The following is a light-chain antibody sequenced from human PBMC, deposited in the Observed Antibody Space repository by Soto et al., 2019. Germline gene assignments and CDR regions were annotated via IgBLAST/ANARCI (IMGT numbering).Light chain of an antibody. CDR2: DAT. Sequence: DIQMTQSPSTLSASVGDRVTITCRADQSITRWLAWFQQKAGNAPSLLIYDATNLQPGVPSRFSGSGSGTEFTLTISSLQPDDFATYYCQQYNGYSHSFGQGTKVDIK. V-gene: IGKV1-5*01. J-gene: IGKJ2*01. CDR3: QQYNGYSHS. CDR1: QSITRW.